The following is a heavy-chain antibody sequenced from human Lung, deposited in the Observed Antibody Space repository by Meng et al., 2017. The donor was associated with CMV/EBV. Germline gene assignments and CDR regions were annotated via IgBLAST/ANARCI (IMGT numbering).Heavy chain of an antibody. CDR2: VTGGGGST. V-gene: IGHV3-23*01. CDR1: GFTFSSHA. J-gene: IGHJ4*02. Sequence: GESLKISCAASGFTFSSHAMTWVRQAPGKGLEWVSVVTGGGGSTYYADSVKGRFNISSDNSENALYLQMNSLRVEDTAIYYCAKGNAEYCSGARCYPFDYWGQGXLVTVSS. CDR3: AKGNAEYCSGARCYPFDY. D-gene: IGHD2-15*01.